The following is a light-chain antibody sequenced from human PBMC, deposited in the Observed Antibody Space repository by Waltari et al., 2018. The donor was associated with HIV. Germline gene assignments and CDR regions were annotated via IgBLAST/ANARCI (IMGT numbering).Light chain of an antibody. CDR2: GAS. J-gene: IGKJ4*01. V-gene: IGKV3-15*01. Sequence: EVVMTQSPATLSVSPGERATLSCRASQGVSINLAWHQQKPGQAPRLLIYGASTRATGIPARFSGSGAGTEFTLTISSLLSEDFAVYYCQQYNDWPLTFGGGTKVEIK. CDR1: QGVSIN. CDR3: QQYNDWPLT.